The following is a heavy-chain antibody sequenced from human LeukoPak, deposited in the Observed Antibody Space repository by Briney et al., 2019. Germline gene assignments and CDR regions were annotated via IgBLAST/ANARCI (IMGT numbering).Heavy chain of an antibody. Sequence: SETLSLTCTVSGGSISSHYWSWIRQPPGKGLEWIGYIYYSGSTNYNPSLKSRVTISVDTSKKQFSLKLSSVTAADTAVYYCATSSHDLLDTDYWGQGTLVTVSS. CDR2: IYYSGST. CDR1: GGSISSHY. D-gene: IGHD3-22*01. J-gene: IGHJ4*02. CDR3: ATSSHDLLDTDY. V-gene: IGHV4-59*11.